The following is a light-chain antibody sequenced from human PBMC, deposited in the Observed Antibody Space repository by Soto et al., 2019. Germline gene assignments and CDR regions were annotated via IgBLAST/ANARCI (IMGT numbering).Light chain of an antibody. CDR3: QHYGSSSYT. V-gene: IGKV3-20*01. CDR1: QSVSSSY. J-gene: IGKJ2*01. CDR2: GAS. Sequence: EIVLTQSPGTLSLSPGERATLSCRASQSVSSSYLAWYQQKPGQAPRLLIYGASSRATGLPDRFSGSGSGTDFTLTISRLEPEDFAVYYCQHYGSSSYTFAQGTKLESK.